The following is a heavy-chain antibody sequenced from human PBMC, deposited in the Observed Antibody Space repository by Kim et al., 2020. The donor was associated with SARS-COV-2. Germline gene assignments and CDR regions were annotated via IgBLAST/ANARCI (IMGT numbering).Heavy chain of an antibody. J-gene: IGHJ6*02. CDR3: ARGTTNFYLTGDFTDV. CDR1: GYTFTSYD. Sequence: ASVKVSCKASGYTFTSYDINWVRQATGQGLEWMGWMNPNSGNTGYAQKFQGRVTMTRNTSISTAYMELSSLRSEDTAVYYCARGTTNFYLTGDFTDVWGQGTTVTVSS. CDR2: MNPNSGNT. D-gene: IGHD7-27*01. V-gene: IGHV1-8*01.